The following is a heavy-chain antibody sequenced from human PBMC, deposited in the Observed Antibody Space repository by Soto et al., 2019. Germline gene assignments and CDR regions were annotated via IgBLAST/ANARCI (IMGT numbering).Heavy chain of an antibody. D-gene: IGHD6-13*01. CDR3: ASRTKQHHYYYYGMDV. V-gene: IGHV5-51*01. J-gene: IGHJ6*02. Sequence: GESLKISCKGSGYSFTSYWIGCVRQMPGKGLEWMGIIYPGDSDTRYSPSFQGQVTISADKSISTAYLQWSSLKASGTAMYYCASRTKQHHYYYYGMDVWGQGTTVTSP. CDR2: IYPGDSDT. CDR1: GYSFTSYW.